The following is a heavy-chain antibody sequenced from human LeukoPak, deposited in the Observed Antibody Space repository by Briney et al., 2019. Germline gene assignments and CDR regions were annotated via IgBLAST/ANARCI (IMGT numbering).Heavy chain of an antibody. J-gene: IGHJ6*03. Sequence: GGSLRLSCAASGFTFSNYWMSWVRQAPGKGLEWVANIKQDRSEKYYVDSVKGRFTISRDNAKNTLYLQMNSLRAEDTAVYYCARMWAGRDYYYYMDVWGKGTTVTVSS. CDR3: ARMWAGRDYYYYMDV. CDR2: IKQDRSEK. CDR1: GFTFSNYW. D-gene: IGHD1-26*01. V-gene: IGHV3-7*01.